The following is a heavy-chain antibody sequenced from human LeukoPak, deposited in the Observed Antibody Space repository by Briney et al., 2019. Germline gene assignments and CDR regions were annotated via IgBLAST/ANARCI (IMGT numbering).Heavy chain of an antibody. V-gene: IGHV4-4*07. J-gene: IGHJ3*02. Sequence: PSETLSLTCTVSGGSVSSYYWSWIRQPAGKGLEWIGRIYTSGSTNYNPSLKSRVTMSVDTSKNQFSLKLSSVTAADTAVYYCARDPGGIFGEAREAFDIWGQGTMVTVSS. D-gene: IGHD3-3*01. CDR3: ARDPGGIFGEAREAFDI. CDR2: IYTSGST. CDR1: GGSVSSYY.